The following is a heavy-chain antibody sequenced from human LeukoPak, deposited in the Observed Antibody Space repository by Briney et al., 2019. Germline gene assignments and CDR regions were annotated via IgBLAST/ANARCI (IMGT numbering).Heavy chain of an antibody. CDR1: GGSISSYY. J-gene: IGHJ3*02. V-gene: IGHV4-4*07. D-gene: IGHD2-2*01. CDR3: ARYCSSTSCLGAFDI. CDR2: IYTSGST. Sequence: SETLSLTCTVSGGSISSYYWSWIRQPAGKGLEWIGRIYTSGSTNCNPSLKSRVTMSVDTSKNQFSLKLSSVTAADTAVYYCARYCSSTSCLGAFDIWGQGTMVTVSS.